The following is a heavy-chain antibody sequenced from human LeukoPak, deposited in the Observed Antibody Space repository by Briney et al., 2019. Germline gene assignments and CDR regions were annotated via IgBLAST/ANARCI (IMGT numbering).Heavy chain of an antibody. Sequence: ASVKVSCKASGYTFTRYYLYWVRQAPGQGLDWMGVINPSGGSTTSAQKFQGRVTMTRDTSTSTVYMELRSLRSEDTAVYYCARGPGPADDGGGYCFDYWGQGTLVTVSS. CDR1: GYTFTRYY. J-gene: IGHJ4*02. D-gene: IGHD3-22*01. CDR3: ARGPGPADDGGGYCFDY. V-gene: IGHV1-46*01. CDR2: INPSGGST.